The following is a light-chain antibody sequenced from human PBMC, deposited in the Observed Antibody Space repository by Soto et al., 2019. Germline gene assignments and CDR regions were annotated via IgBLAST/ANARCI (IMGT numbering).Light chain of an antibody. CDR2: GNS. CDR1: SSNIGAGYD. CDR3: QSYDSSLSVV. Sequence: QSVLTQPPSVSGAPGQRVTISCTGSSSNIGAGYDVHWYQQLPGTAPKLLIYGNSNRPSGVPDRFSGSKSGTSASLAITGLQAEHEADYYCQSYDSSLSVVFGGGTKVTVL. J-gene: IGLJ2*01. V-gene: IGLV1-40*01.